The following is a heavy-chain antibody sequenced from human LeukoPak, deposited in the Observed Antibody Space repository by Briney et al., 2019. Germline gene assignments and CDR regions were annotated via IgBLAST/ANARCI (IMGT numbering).Heavy chain of an antibody. J-gene: IGHJ3*02. CDR3: AKGATPHAFDI. CDR1: GFTFSSYG. V-gene: IGHV3-33*06. D-gene: IGHD1-26*01. Sequence: SPRLSCAASGFTFSSYGMHWVRQAPGKGLEWVAVIWYDGSNKYYADSVKGRFTISRDNSKNTLYLQMNSLRAEDTAVYYCAKGATPHAFDIWGQGTMVTVSS. CDR2: IWYDGSNK.